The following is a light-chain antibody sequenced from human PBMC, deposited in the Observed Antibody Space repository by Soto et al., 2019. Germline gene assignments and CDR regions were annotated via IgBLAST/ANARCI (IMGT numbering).Light chain of an antibody. CDR3: HLYTSYSQT. V-gene: IGKV1-5*01. J-gene: IGKJ1*01. CDR2: DAS. Sequence: IQMTLSPSTLSASGGYRVTTTCRASQNIHNWLAWYQQKPGKAPNLLIYDASTLGGGVPSRFSGTGSGTEFTLTISGLQPDDFATYYCHLYTSYSQTFGQGTKVEIK. CDR1: QNIHNW.